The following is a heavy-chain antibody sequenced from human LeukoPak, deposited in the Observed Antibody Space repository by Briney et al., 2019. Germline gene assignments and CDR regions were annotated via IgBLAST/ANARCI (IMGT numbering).Heavy chain of an antibody. CDR3: AREFGGVLGSFDY. Sequence: ASVKVSCKASGYTFTGYYMHWVRQAPGQGLEWMGWINPNSGGTNYAQKFQGRVTMTRDTSISTAYMELSRLRSDDTAVYYCAREFGGVLGSFDYWGQGTLVTVSS. D-gene: IGHD3-16*01. V-gene: IGHV1-2*02. CDR2: INPNSGGT. CDR1: GYTFTGYY. J-gene: IGHJ4*02.